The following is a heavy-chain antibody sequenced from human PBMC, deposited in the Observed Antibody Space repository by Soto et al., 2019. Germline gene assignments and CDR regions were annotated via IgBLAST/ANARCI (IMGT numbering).Heavy chain of an antibody. CDR3: ARRGATTLRHYYYYYMDV. Sequence: QVQLQESGPGLVKPSETLSLTCTVSGGSISSYYWSWIRQPPGKGLEWIGYIYYSGSTNYNPSLKSRVTTSVDTSKNQFSLKRSSVTAADTAVYYCARRGATTLRHYYYYYMDVWGKGTTVTVSS. V-gene: IGHV4-59*08. CDR2: IYYSGST. D-gene: IGHD5-12*01. J-gene: IGHJ6*03. CDR1: GGSISSYY.